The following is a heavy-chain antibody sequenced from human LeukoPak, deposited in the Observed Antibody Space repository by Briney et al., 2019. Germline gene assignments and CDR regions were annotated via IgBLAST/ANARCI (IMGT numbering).Heavy chain of an antibody. CDR2: IIPRFRTT. D-gene: IGHD2/OR15-2a*01. CDR1: GVAFDNCA. J-gene: IGHJ5*02. Sequence: VASVKISCKVSGVAFDNCAVSWVRQAPGQGLEWMGRIIPRFRTTNYAQRFQGRITITADESTSTAYMELSSLTSEDTAVYYCARDGSIDRDINWFDPWGQGTLVTVSS. CDR3: ARDGSIDRDINWFDP. V-gene: IGHV1-69*15.